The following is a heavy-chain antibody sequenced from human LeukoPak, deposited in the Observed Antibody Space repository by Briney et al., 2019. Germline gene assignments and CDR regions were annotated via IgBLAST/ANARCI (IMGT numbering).Heavy chain of an antibody. CDR1: SGSFRTYY. J-gene: IGHJ3*02. Sequence: SETLSLTCTVSSGSFRTYYWSWIRQPPGKGREWIGYIFYNEGTSYNPSLKSRVTISVDTSNNQLSLKVNSVTAADTAMYYCVKSNSRYQPWTLDIWGRGTMVTVSS. D-gene: IGHD2-2*01. CDR3: VKSNSRYQPWTLDI. CDR2: IFYNEGT. V-gene: IGHV4-59*01.